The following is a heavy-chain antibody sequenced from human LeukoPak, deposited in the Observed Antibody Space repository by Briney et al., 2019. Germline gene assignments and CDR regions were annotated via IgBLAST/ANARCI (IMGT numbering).Heavy chain of an antibody. CDR1: GGSISSGGYY. Sequence: PSQTLPLTCTVSGGSISSGGYYWSWIRQHPGKGLEWIGYIYYSGSTYYNPSLKSRVTISVDTSKNQFSLKLSSVTAADTAVYYCAREPAVAGTFDYWGQGTLVTVSS. CDR3: AREPAVAGTFDY. D-gene: IGHD6-19*01. CDR2: IYYSGST. V-gene: IGHV4-31*03. J-gene: IGHJ4*02.